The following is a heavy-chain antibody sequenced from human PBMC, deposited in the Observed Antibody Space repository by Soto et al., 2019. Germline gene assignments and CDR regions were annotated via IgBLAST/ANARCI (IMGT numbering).Heavy chain of an antibody. CDR3: TTLFYTAAVAGLDY. CDR2: IKSKTDGGTT. V-gene: IGHV3-15*07. Sequence: EVQLVESGGGLVQPGGSLRLSCAASGFTFSSYWMHWVRQAPGKGLVWVSRIKSKTDGGTTDYAAPVKGRFTISRDDSKNTLYLQMNSLKTEDTAVYYCTTLFYTAAVAGLDYWGQGTLVTVSS. J-gene: IGHJ4*02. CDR1: GFTFSSYW. D-gene: IGHD6-19*01.